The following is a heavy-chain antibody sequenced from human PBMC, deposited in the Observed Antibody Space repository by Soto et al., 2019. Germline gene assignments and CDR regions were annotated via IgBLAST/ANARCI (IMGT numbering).Heavy chain of an antibody. J-gene: IGHJ5*02. CDR2: IYYNGFT. D-gene: IGHD3-3*01. CDR1: GGSISSRNYY. V-gene: IGHV4-39*01. CDR3: ARQADFWSGGGGFDP. Sequence: QLQLQESGPGLVKPLETLSLICTVSGGSISSRNYYWGWIRHPPGKGLEWIGSIYYNGFTYYNPSLKSRVTISVDTSKNQFSLRLNSVTAADPAVYYCARQADFWSGGGGFDPWGQGTLVTVSS.